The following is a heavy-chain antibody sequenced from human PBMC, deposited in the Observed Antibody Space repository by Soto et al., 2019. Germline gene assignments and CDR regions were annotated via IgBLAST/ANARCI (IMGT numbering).Heavy chain of an antibody. CDR3: AKLAALKDCSSTSCPNPFDY. V-gene: IGHV3-23*01. J-gene: IGHJ4*02. CDR1: GFTFSSYA. Sequence: GGSLRLSCAASGFTFSSYAMSWVRQAPGKGLEWVSAISGSGGSTYYADSVKGRFTISRDNSKNTLYLQMNSLRAEDTAVYYCAKLAALKDCSSTSCPNPFDYWGQGTLVTVSS. D-gene: IGHD2-2*01. CDR2: ISGSGGST.